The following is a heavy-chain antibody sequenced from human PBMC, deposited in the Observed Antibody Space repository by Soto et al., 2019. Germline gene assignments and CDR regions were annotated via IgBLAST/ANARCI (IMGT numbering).Heavy chain of an antibody. J-gene: IGHJ6*03. CDR3: ARLYYLYYMDV. CDR2: IYYSGST. CDR1: GGSISSYY. Sequence: SETLSLTCTVSGGSISSYYWSWIRQPPGKGLEWIGYIYYSGSTNYNPSLKSRVTISVDTSKNQFSLKLSSVTAADTAVYYCARLYYLYYMDVWGKETTVTVSS. V-gene: IGHV4-59*08.